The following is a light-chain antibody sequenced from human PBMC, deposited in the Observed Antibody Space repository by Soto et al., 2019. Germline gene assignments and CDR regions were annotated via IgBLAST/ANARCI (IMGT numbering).Light chain of an antibody. V-gene: IGLV2-23*01. J-gene: IGLJ1*01. CDR1: SSNVGSYKL. CDR2: EAS. Sequence: QSVLTQPASVSGSPGQSITISCTGTSSNVGSYKLVSWYQQHPGKAPKLIIFEASKRPSGVSNRFSGSKSGSTASLTISGLQAEDEADYYCCSNAGGSTYVFGTGTKVTVL. CDR3: CSNAGGSTYV.